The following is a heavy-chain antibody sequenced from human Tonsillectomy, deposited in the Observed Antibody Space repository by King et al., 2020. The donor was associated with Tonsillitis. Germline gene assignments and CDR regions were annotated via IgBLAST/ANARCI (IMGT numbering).Heavy chain of an antibody. Sequence: MQLQESGPGLVKPSQTLSLTCTVSGGSISSGGYYWSWIRQHPGKGLAWIGYIYYSGSTYYNPSLKSRVTISVDTSKNQFSLKLGSVPAADTAVYYCARENLYNWFDPWGQGTLVTVSS. V-gene: IGHV4-31*03. J-gene: IGHJ5*02. CDR1: GGSISSGGYY. CDR3: ARENLYNWFDP. D-gene: IGHD1-14*01. CDR2: IYYSGST.